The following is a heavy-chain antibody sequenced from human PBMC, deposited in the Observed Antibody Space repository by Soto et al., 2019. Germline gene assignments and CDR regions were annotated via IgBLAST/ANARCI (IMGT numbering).Heavy chain of an antibody. Sequence: EVQLVESGGGLVQPGGSLRLSCAASGFTFSSYWMHWVRQVPGKGLEWVSRIYNDGTSTSYADSVEGCFTISRDNAKNTLYLQMNSLRAEDTGIYYCAKNKFSTGWYDWFDAWGQGTQVTVSS. CDR3: AKNKFSTGWYDWFDA. CDR1: GFTFSSYW. V-gene: IGHV3-74*01. CDR2: IYNDGTST. J-gene: IGHJ5*02. D-gene: IGHD6-19*01.